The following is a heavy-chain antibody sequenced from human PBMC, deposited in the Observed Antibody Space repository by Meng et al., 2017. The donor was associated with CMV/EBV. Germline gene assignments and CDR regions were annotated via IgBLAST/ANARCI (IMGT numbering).Heavy chain of an antibody. CDR1: GYTFTSYY. CDR2: MNPNSGNT. D-gene: IGHD3-9*01. V-gene: IGHV1-8*02. Sequence: ASVKVSCKASGYTFTSYYMHWVRRATGQGLEWMGWMNPNSGNTGYAQKFQGRVTMTRNTSISTAYMELSSLRSEDTAVYYCNLDILTGYEAYGMDVWGQGTTVTVSS. J-gene: IGHJ6*02. CDR3: NLDILTGYEAYGMDV.